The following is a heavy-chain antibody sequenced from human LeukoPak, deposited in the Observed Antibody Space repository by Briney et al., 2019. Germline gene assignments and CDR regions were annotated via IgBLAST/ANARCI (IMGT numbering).Heavy chain of an antibody. V-gene: IGHV4-4*02. Sequence: PSGTLSLTCAVSGGSISSSNWWSWVRQPPGKGLEWIGEIYHSGSTNYNPSLKSRVTISVDKSKNQFSLKLSSVTAADTAVYYCARAPPSVVPAATDAFDIWGQGTMVTVSS. CDR1: GGSISSSNW. CDR2: IYHSGST. D-gene: IGHD2-2*01. CDR3: ARAPPSVVPAATDAFDI. J-gene: IGHJ3*02.